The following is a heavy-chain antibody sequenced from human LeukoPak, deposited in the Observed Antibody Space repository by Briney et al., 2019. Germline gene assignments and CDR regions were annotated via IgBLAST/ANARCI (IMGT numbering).Heavy chain of an antibody. V-gene: IGHV3-74*01. J-gene: IGHJ4*02. CDR2: IKSDGSIT. D-gene: IGHD2-2*01. CDR3: AREGYCSSTSCYGTFDY. CDR1: GFTFSGYA. Sequence: TGGSLRLSCAASGFTFSGYAMHWVRQAPGKGLVWVSRIKSDGSITSYADSVKGRFTISRDNSKNTLYLQMNSLRAEDTAVYYCAREGYCSSTSCYGTFDYWGQGTLVTVSS.